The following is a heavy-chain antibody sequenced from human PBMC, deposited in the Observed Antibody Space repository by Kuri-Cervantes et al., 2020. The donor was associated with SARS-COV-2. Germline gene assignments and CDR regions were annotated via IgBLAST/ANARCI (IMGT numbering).Heavy chain of an antibody. D-gene: IGHD2-8*01. CDR1: GFTFSSYA. J-gene: IGHJ4*02. V-gene: IGHV3-30*07. CDR2: ISYDGSNK. CDR3: AKGYIVPSV. Sequence: GESLKISCAASGFTFSSYAMHWVRQAPGKGLEWVAVISYDGSNKYYADSVKGRFTISRDNSKNTLYLQMNSLRAEDTAVYYCAKGYIVPSVWGQGTLVTVSS.